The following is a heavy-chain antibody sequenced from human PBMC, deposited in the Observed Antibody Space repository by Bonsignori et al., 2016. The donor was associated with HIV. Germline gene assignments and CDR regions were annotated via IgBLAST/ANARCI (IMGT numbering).Heavy chain of an antibody. CDR2: ISAYNGNT. CDR3: ARLTTVTTGNWFDP. D-gene: IGHD4-17*01. V-gene: IGHV1-18*01. Sequence: WVRQAPGQGLEWMGWISAYNGNTNYAQKLQGRVTMTTDTSTSTAYMELRSLRSDDTAVYYCARLTTVTTGNWFDPWGQGTLVTVSS. J-gene: IGHJ5*02.